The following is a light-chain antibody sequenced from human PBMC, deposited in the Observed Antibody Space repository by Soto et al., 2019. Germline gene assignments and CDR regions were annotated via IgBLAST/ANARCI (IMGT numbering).Light chain of an antibody. CDR1: SSDVGGYNY. J-gene: IGLJ3*02. V-gene: IGLV2-14*01. Sequence: QSALTQPASVSGSPGQSITISCTGTSSDVGGYNYVSWYQQHPGKAPKLMIYDVSNRPSGVSNRFSGSKSGNTASLTISGLQAEDEADYDCSSYTSSSTWVFCGGTKLTVL. CDR2: DVS. CDR3: SSYTSSSTWV.